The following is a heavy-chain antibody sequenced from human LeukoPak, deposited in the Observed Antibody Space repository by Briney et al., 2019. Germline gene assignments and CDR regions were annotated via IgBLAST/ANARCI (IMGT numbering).Heavy chain of an antibody. V-gene: IGHV3-33*01. CDR1: GFTFSSYG. CDR3: VRLGSGWSFDY. J-gene: IGHJ4*02. Sequence: QPGGSLRLSCAASGFTFSSYGMNWVRQAPGKGLEWVAVIWYDGSNKYHADSVKGRFTISRDNSKSTLFLQMNSLRGEDTAVYYCVRLGSGWSFDYWGQGTLVTVSS. CDR2: IWYDGSNK. D-gene: IGHD6-19*01.